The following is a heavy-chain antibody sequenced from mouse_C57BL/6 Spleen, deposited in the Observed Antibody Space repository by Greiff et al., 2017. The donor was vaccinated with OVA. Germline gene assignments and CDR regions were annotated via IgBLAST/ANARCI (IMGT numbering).Heavy chain of an antibody. J-gene: IGHJ3*01. CDR3: ARSQQSLTGPFAT. V-gene: IGHV1-7*01. D-gene: IGHD4-1*01. CDR2: LNPSSGYT. Sequence: VQLQQSGAELAQPGASVKLSRKASGYTFTSYWMHWAKQRPGQGLEWIGYLNPSSGYTKYNQKYTDKATLTADKSSSTAYMQLSRLTYEDSAVYYYARSQQSLTGPFATWGQGALVPVSA. CDR1: GYTFTSYW.